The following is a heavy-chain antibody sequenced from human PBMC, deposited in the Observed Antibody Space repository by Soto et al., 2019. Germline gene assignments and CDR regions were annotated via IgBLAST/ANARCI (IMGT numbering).Heavy chain of an antibody. V-gene: IGHV3-15*07. CDR1: GFTFSNAW. CDR3: TTGAKGYCSGGSC. J-gene: IGHJ4*02. Sequence: GGSLRLSCAASGFTFSNAWMNWVRQAPGKGLEWDGRIKSKTDGGTTDYAAPVKGRFTISRYDSKNTLYLQMNSLKTEDTAVYYCTTGAKGYCSGGSCWGQGT. CDR2: IKSKTDGGTT. D-gene: IGHD2-15*01.